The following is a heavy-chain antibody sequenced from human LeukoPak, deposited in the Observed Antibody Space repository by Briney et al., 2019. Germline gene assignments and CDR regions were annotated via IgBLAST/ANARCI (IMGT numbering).Heavy chain of an antibody. CDR1: GYTFTSYA. CDR2: INTNTGNP. CDR3: ARVGLELYYYGSGSYSGRYYYYYYMDV. Sequence: ASVKVSCKASGYTFTSYAMNWVRQAPGQGLEWMGWINTNTGNPTCAQGFTGRFVFSLDTSVSTAYLQISSLKAEDTAVYYCARVGLELYYYGSGSYSGRYYYYYYMDVWGKGTTVTVSS. V-gene: IGHV7-4-1*02. J-gene: IGHJ6*03. D-gene: IGHD3-10*01.